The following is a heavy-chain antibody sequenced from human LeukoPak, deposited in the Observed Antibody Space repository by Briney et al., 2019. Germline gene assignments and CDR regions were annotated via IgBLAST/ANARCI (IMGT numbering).Heavy chain of an antibody. CDR1: GFTFSSYA. V-gene: IGHV3-30*04. CDR3: ARDYLHYYGSGSVSGAFDY. CDR2: ISYEGSNK. J-gene: IGHJ4*02. Sequence: GGSLRLSCAASGFTFSSYAMHWVRQAPGKGLEWVAVISYEGSNKYYADSVKGRFTISRDNSKNTLYLQMNSLRAEDTAVYYCARDYLHYYGSGSVSGAFDYWGQGTLVTVSS. D-gene: IGHD3-10*01.